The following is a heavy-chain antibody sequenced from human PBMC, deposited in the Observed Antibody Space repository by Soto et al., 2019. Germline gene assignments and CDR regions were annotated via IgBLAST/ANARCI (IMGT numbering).Heavy chain of an antibody. CDR1: GDIFTNFD. J-gene: IGHJ5*02. CDR3: ARYIYGQGFQA. V-gene: IGHV1-8*01. Sequence: QVQLVQPGAEVRKPGASVKVSCKASGDIFTNFDFNWVRQATGQGLERIGWMRANSGDTGHDQKFQGRVRMTRDTSMSTAYMELSSLRAEETAVYYCARYIYGQGFQAWGQGTLVFVSS. D-gene: IGHD3-3*02. CDR2: MRANSGDT.